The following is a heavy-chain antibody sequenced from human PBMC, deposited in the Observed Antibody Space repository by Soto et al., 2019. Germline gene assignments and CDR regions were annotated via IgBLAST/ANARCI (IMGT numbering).Heavy chain of an antibody. V-gene: IGHV4-59*08. CDR2: IYYSGST. Sequence: SETLSLTCTVSGGSISSYYWSWIRQPPGKGLEWIGYIYYSGSTNYNPSLKSRVTISVDTSKNQFSLRLSSVTAADTAVYYCARHVLNFWSGYYSDAFDIWGQGTMVTVSS. J-gene: IGHJ3*02. D-gene: IGHD3-3*01. CDR3: ARHVLNFWSGYYSDAFDI. CDR1: GGSISSYY.